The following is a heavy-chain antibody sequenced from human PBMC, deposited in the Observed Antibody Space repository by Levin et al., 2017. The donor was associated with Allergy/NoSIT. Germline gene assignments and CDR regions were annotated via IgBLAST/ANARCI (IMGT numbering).Heavy chain of an antibody. D-gene: IGHD6-13*01. CDR1: GYSISSGYY. Sequence: SETLSLTCTVSGYSISSGYYWGWIRQPPGKGLEWIGSIYHSGSTYYNPSLKSRVTISVDTSKNQFSLKLSSVTAADTAVYYCARELAAAYPSVFDYWGQGTLVTVSS. V-gene: IGHV4-38-2*02. CDR2: IYHSGST. J-gene: IGHJ4*02. CDR3: ARELAAAYPSVFDY.